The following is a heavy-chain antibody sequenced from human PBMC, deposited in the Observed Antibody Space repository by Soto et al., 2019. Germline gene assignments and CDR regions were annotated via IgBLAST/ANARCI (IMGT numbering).Heavy chain of an antibody. CDR2: IYYSGST. J-gene: IGHJ4*02. D-gene: IGHD3-9*01. CDR3: ARERTYYDILTGYYRTPGPLDY. V-gene: IGHV4-59*01. CDR1: GGSISSYY. Sequence: SETLSLTCTVSGGSISSYYWSWIRQPPGKGLEWIGYIYYSGSTNYNPSLKSRVTISVDTSKNQFSLKLSSVTAADTAVYYCARERTYYDILTGYYRTPGPLDYWGQGTMLTVS.